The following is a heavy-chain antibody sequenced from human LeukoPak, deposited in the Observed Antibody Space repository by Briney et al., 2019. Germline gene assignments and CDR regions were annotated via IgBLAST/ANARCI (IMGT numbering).Heavy chain of an antibody. CDR1: GFTFSSYS. D-gene: IGHD2-15*01. Sequence: GGSLRLSCAASGFTFSSYSMNWVRQAPGKGLEWVSSISSSSSYIYYADSVKGRFTISRDNAKNSLYLQMNSLRAEDTAVHYCARSGSGGYLIPFDYWGQGTLVTVSS. CDR3: ARSGSGGYLIPFDY. V-gene: IGHV3-21*01. J-gene: IGHJ4*02. CDR2: ISSSSSYI.